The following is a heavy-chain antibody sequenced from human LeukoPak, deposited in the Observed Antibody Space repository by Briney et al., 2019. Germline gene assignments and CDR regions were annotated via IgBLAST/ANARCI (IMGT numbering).Heavy chain of an antibody. CDR2: VHYSGTA. D-gene: IGHD4-17*01. V-gene: IGHV4-59*01. CDR1: DGSITNYD. Sequence: ASETLSLTCTVSDGSITNYDWSWVRQPPGKGREFIGHVHYSGTANYNPSLRSRVTISIDTSKKHFFLKLKSVTAADTAVYYCARGYGDFRVEGRYFHSWGQGTLVTVSS. CDR3: ARGYGDFRVEGRYFHS. J-gene: IGHJ4*02.